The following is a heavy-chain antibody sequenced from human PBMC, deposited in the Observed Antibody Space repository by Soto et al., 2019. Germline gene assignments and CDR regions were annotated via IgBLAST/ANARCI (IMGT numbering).Heavy chain of an antibody. V-gene: IGHV1-24*01. CDR1: GYTLTELS. Sequence: GASVKVSCKVSGYTLTELSMHWVRQAPGKGLEWMGGFDPEDGETIYAQKLQGRVTMTGDTSAGTAYMELSSLTSEDTAIYYCARDDSGYSSSWYIDYFNYWGQGTLVTVSS. J-gene: IGHJ4*02. CDR2: FDPEDGET. CDR3: ARDDSGYSSSWYIDYFNY. D-gene: IGHD6-13*01.